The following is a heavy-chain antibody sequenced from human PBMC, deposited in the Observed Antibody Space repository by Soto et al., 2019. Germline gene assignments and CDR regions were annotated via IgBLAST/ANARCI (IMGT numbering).Heavy chain of an antibody. CDR1: GYTFTSYY. V-gene: IGHV1-46*03. J-gene: IGHJ3*02. CDR3: ARYSSGWLSAFDI. CDR2: INPSGSST. Sequence: ASVKVSCKAYGYTFTSYYMHWGRQAPGQGLEWMGIINPSGSSTSYAQKFQGRVNMTRDTSTSTVYMELSSLRSEDTAVYYCARYSSGWLSAFDIWGQGTMVTVSS. D-gene: IGHD6-19*01.